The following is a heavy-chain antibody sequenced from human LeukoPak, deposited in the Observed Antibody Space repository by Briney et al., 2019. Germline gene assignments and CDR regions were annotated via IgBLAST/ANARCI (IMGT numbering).Heavy chain of an antibody. CDR1: GGSFSGYY. Sequence: SETLSLTCAVYGGSFSGYYWSWIRQPPGKGLEWIGEINHSGSTKHNPSLKSRVTISVDTYKNHISLKLSSVTAAHTPVYHCAGGTFGGSIKYWGQGTLVTVSS. D-gene: IGHD3-16*01. J-gene: IGHJ4*02. CDR2: INHSGST. CDR3: AGGTFGGSIKY. V-gene: IGHV4-34*01.